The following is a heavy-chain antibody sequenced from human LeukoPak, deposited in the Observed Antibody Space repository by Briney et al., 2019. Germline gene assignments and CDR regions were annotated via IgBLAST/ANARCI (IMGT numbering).Heavy chain of an antibody. Sequence: SETLSLTCTVSGYSISSGYYWGWIRQPPGKGLEWIGEINHSGSTNYNPSLKSRVTISVDTSKNQFSLKLSSVTAADTAVYYCASYDSSGYYGNYWGQGTLVTVSS. CDR1: GYSISSGYY. CDR3: ASYDSSGYYGNY. J-gene: IGHJ4*02. CDR2: INHSGST. D-gene: IGHD3-22*01. V-gene: IGHV4-38-2*02.